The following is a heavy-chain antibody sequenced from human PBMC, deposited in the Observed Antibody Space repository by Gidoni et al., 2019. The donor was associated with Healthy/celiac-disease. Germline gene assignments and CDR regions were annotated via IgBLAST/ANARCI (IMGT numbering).Heavy chain of an antibody. CDR3: AKGSQMVYAATFDY. V-gene: IGHV3-23*01. J-gene: IGHJ4*02. Sequence: EVQLLESGGGLVQPGGSLSLPCAAPGFTFSSYAMSWVRQAPGKGGEWVSAISGSGGSTYYADSVKGRFTISRDNSKNTLYLQMNSLRAEDTAVYYCAKGSQMVYAATFDYWGQGTLVTVSS. CDR1: GFTFSSYA. D-gene: IGHD2-8*01. CDR2: ISGSGGST.